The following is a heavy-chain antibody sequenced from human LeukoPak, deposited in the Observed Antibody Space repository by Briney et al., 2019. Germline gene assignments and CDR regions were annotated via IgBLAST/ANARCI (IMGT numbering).Heavy chain of an antibody. Sequence: SETLTLTCAVHGGPFSGYYWSWIRQTPGKGLEWIGEINHSGSTDYNPSLKSRVTISIDTSKNQFSLKLSSVTAADTAVYYCAPRGYYDSSGYYYFGNWGQGTLVTVSS. CDR3: APRGYYDSSGYYYFGN. J-gene: IGHJ4*02. CDR1: GGPFSGYY. CDR2: INHSGST. D-gene: IGHD3-22*01. V-gene: IGHV4-34*01.